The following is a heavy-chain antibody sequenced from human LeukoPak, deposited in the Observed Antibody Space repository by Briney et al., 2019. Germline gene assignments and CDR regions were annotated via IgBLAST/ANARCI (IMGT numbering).Heavy chain of an antibody. CDR1: GFTFSSYW. J-gene: IGHJ6*04. CDR3: AELGITMIGGV. V-gene: IGHV3-74*01. Sequence: GGSLRLSCAASGFTFSSYWMHWVRQTPGKVLMWVSRIESNGLTLYADSVRDRFTISRDNAKNSLYLQMNSLRAEDTAVYYCAELGITMIGGVWGKGTTVTISS. D-gene: IGHD3-10*02. CDR2: IESNGLT.